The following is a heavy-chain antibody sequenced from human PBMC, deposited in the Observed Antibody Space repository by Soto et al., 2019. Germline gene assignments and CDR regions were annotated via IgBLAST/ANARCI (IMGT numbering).Heavy chain of an antibody. Sequence: PGGSLRLSCAASGFTFSNAWMNWVRQAPGKGLEWVGRIKSKTDGGTTDYAAPVKGRFTISRDDSKNTLYLQMNSLKTEDTAVYYCTTDLWNYDFWSGPSYSMDVWGQGTTVTVSS. CDR1: GFTFSNAW. V-gene: IGHV3-15*07. J-gene: IGHJ6*02. CDR2: IKSKTDGGTT. CDR3: TTDLWNYDFWSGPSYSMDV. D-gene: IGHD3-3*01.